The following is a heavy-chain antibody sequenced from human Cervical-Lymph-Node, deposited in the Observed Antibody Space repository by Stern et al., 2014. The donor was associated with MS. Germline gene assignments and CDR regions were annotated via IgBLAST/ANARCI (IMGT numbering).Heavy chain of an antibody. CDR1: GGSFITHA. CDR3: ATDGEMTTIGLQY. D-gene: IGHD5-24*01. J-gene: IGHJ4*02. CDR2: IIPLFGSA. Sequence: QVQLVQSGAEVRKPGSSVTVSCKASGGSFITHAFSWVRQAPGNGLEWMGGIIPLFGSAHYAQKFQGRLTLIADKATTTAYMELNSLTTEDTAVYYCATDGEMTTIGLQYWGQGTLVAVSS. V-gene: IGHV1-69*06.